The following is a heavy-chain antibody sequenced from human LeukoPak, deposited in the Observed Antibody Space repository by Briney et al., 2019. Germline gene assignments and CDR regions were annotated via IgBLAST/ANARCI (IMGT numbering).Heavy chain of an antibody. Sequence: SVKVSCKASGGTFSSYAISWVRQAPGRGLEWMGRIIPILGIANYAQKFQGRVTITADKSTSTAYMELSSLRSEDTAVYYCANPLNYGSGSYYGYWGQGTLVTVSS. CDR3: ANPLNYGSGSYYGY. CDR1: GGTFSSYA. V-gene: IGHV1-69*04. CDR2: IIPILGIA. D-gene: IGHD3-10*01. J-gene: IGHJ4*02.